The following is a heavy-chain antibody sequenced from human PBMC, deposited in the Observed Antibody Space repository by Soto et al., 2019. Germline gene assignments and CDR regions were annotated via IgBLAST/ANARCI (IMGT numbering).Heavy chain of an antibody. Sequence: SETLSLTCTVSGDSITNSYCNWIRQPPGKGPEWIGYIHYSWSTKYNPSLKSRVTISLDTSRNQFSLKMTSVTAADTAVYYCATGIGWLFDYWGQGALVTVSS. J-gene: IGHJ4*02. D-gene: IGHD6-19*01. CDR2: IHYSWST. CDR1: GDSITNSY. V-gene: IGHV4-59*08. CDR3: ATGIGWLFDY.